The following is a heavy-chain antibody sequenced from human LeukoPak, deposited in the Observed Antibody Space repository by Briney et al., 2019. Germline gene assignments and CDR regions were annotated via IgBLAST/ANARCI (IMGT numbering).Heavy chain of an antibody. J-gene: IGHJ3*02. CDR2: INPSGGGT. D-gene: IGHD6-19*01. V-gene: IGHV1-46*01. Sequence: ASVKVSCKASGYTFTSYYMHWVRQAPGQGLEWMGIINPSGGGTSYAQKFQGRVTMTRDTSTSTVYMELSSLRSEDTAVYYCARVGYSSGWYVAFDIWGQGTMVTVSS. CDR3: ARVGYSSGWYVAFDI. CDR1: GYTFTSYY.